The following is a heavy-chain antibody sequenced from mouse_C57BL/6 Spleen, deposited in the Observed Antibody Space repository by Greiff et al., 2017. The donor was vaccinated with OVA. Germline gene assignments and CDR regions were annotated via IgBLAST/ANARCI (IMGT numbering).Heavy chain of an antibody. CDR2: ISYDGSN. V-gene: IGHV3-6*01. D-gene: IGHD2-2*01. CDR1: GYSITSGYY. Sequence: EVKLQESGPGLVKPSQSLSLTCSVTGYSITSGYYWNWIRQFPGNKLEWMGYISYDGSNNYNPFLKNRISITRDTSKNQFFLKLNSVTTEDTATYYCARRFTMATTETWFDYWGQGTLVTVSA. CDR3: ARRFTMATTETWFDY. J-gene: IGHJ3*01.